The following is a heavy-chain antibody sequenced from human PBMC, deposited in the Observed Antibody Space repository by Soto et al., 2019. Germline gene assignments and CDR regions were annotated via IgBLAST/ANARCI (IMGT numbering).Heavy chain of an antibody. CDR3: VKAQNIVATTHFDY. Sequence: PGGSPKLSCSASRFTFSSYVMHWVRQAPGKGLEYVSAISTTGGSTYYADSVKGRFTISRDNSKNTLYLQMSSLRDEDTSVYYCVKAQNIVATTHFDYWGQGTLVTVSS. V-gene: IGHV3-64D*08. J-gene: IGHJ4*02. CDR2: ISTTGGST. CDR1: RFTFSSYV. D-gene: IGHD5-12*01.